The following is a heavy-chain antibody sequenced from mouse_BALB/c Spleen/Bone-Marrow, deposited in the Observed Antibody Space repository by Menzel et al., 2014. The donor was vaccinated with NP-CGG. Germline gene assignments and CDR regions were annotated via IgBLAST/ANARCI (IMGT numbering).Heavy chain of an antibody. CDR1: GFNIKDTY. J-gene: IGHJ4*01. CDR3: ARGIFLYGNFLLDY. Sequence: EVQLQQSGAELVKPGASVKLSCTASGFNIKDTYMHWVKQRPEQGLEWIRRIDPANGNTKYDPKFQGKATITAGTSSNTAYLQLSSLTSEDTAVYYCARGIFLYGNFLLDYWGQGTSVTVSS. D-gene: IGHD2-10*02. V-gene: IGHV14-3*02. CDR2: IDPANGNT.